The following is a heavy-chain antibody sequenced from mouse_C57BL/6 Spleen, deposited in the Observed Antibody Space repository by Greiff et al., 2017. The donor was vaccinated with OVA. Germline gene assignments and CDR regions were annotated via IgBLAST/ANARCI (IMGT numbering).Heavy chain of an antibody. V-gene: IGHV5-17*01. CDR2: ISSGSSTI. D-gene: IGHD2-2*01. CDR3: ARREVTKAMDY. J-gene: IGHJ4*01. CDR1: GFTFSDYG. Sequence: EVMLVESGGGLVKPGGSLKLSCAASGFTFSDYGMHWVRQAPEKGLEWVAYISSGSSTIYYADTVKGRFTISRDNAKNTLFLQMTSLRSEDTAMYYCARREVTKAMDYWGQGTSVTVSS.